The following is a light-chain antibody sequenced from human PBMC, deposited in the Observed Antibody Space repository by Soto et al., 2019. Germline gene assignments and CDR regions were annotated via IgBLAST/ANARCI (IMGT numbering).Light chain of an antibody. CDR3: AAWDDSLNGLV. J-gene: IGLJ1*01. V-gene: IGLV1-44*01. CDR2: SNN. Sequence: QSVLTQPPSASGTPGQTVTISCSGSSSNIGSNTVNWYQQLPGTAPELLIYSNNQRPSGVPDRFSGSKSVTSASLAISGLQSEDEADYYCAAWDDSLNGLVFGTGTQLTVL. CDR1: SSNIGSNT.